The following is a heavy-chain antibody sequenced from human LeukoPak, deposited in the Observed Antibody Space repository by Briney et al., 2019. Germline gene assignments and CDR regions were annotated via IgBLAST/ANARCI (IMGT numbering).Heavy chain of an antibody. CDR2: MYYSGSA. CDR3: ARDASGSYFHY. Sequence: SETLSLTCTVSGGSFSSGSYSWSWVRQPPGRGLEWIGCMYYSGSANYNPSLKSRVTMSVDTSKNQFSLKLTSVAAADTAVYYCARDASGSYFHYWGQGTLVTVSS. J-gene: IGHJ4*02. D-gene: IGHD3-10*01. V-gene: IGHV4-61*01. CDR1: GGSFSSGSYS.